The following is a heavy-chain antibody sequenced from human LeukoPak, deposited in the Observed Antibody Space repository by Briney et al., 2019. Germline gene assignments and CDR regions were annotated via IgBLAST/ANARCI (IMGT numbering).Heavy chain of an antibody. CDR2: INPNNGGT. Sequence: ASVKVSCKASGYTFTGYYMHWVRQAPGQGLEWMGWINPNNGGTNYAQKFQGRVTMTRDTSISTAYMELSRLRSDDTAVYYCARGFVAVAATINFDYWGQGTLVTVSS. CDR1: GYTFTGYY. CDR3: ARGFVAVAATINFDY. D-gene: IGHD6-19*01. V-gene: IGHV1-2*02. J-gene: IGHJ4*02.